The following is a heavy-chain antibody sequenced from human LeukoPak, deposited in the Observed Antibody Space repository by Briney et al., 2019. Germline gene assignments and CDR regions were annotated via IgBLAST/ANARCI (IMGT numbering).Heavy chain of an antibody. J-gene: IGHJ5*02. V-gene: IGHV5-51*01. Sequence: GESLKISCKGSGYSFTSYWIGWVRQMPGKGLEWMGMIYPGDSDTRYSPSFQGQDTISADKSISTAYLQWSSLKASDTAMYYCARHAIPSSWKNWFDPWGQGTLVTVSS. CDR2: IYPGDSDT. D-gene: IGHD6-13*01. CDR1: GYSFTSYW. CDR3: ARHAIPSSWKNWFDP.